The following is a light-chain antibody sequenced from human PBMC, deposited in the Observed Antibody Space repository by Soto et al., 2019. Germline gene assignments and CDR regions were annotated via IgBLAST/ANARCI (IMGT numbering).Light chain of an antibody. Sequence: QSALAQPASVSGSPGQSITISCIGTSSDVGAYNYVSWYQQLPGKAPKLMIYEVSNRPSGISNRFSGSKSGNTASLTISGLQTEDEADYYCNSRASGTTYVFGTGTKLTVL. CDR1: SSDVGAYNY. J-gene: IGLJ1*01. V-gene: IGLV2-14*01. CDR2: EVS. CDR3: NSRASGTTYV.